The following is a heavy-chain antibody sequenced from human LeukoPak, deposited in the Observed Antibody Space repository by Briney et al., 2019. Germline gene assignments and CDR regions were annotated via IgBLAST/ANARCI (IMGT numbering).Heavy chain of an antibody. CDR2: IHNSDGTT. V-gene: IGHV3-23*01. J-gene: IGHJ4*02. D-gene: IGHD6-6*01. CDR1: GFTFRNYA. Sequence: GGSLRLYCAASGFTFRNYAMSWVRQAPGKGLEWVSGIHNSDGTTYYTDSVKGRFTISRDNSKNMLYLQMNSLRAEDTAVYYCAKDRTTAARIFDYWGQGTLVTVSS. CDR3: AKDRTTAARIFDY.